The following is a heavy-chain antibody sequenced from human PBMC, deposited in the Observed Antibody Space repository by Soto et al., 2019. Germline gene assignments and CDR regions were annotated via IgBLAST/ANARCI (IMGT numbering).Heavy chain of an antibody. D-gene: IGHD3-10*01. CDR1: GLTVSYKY. J-gene: IGHJ4*02. CDR2: IYSGGTT. V-gene: IGHV3-53*02. CDR3: VRPSGSGSYYLDY. Sequence: EVQLVETGGGLIQPGGSLRLSCAASGLTVSYKYLSWVRQAPGKGLEWVSLIYSGGTTSYADSVKGRFTISRDNSKNTLYLQMNSLRAEDTAVYYCVRPSGSGSYYLDYWGQGALVTVSS.